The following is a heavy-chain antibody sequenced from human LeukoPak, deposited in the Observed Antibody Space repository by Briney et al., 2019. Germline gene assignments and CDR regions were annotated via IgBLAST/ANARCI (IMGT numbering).Heavy chain of an antibody. V-gene: IGHV3-43*01. D-gene: IGHD6-19*01. CDR1: GFTFHDYT. Sequence: GGSLRLSCAGSGFTFHDYTMHWVRQPPGKGLEWVSLIRWDGGEIHYADSLKGRFTISRDNSKNSLFLQMSSLGIEDTALYYCAKATSSGWGYAFDVWGRGTMVTVSA. CDR3: AKATSSGWGYAFDV. CDR2: IRWDGGEI. J-gene: IGHJ3*01.